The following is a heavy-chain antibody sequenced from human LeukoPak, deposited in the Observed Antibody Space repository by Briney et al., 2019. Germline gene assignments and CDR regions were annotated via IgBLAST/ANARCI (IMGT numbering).Heavy chain of an antibody. Sequence: SETLSLTGVVSGGSLSTHHWSWIRQSPGRGLEWIGYISDSGSTNYNPSLKSRVTISVDTSKNQFSLMLSSVTAADTAVYYCARGYDSSAYYPFNYWGQGTLVTVSS. J-gene: IGHJ4*02. CDR1: GGSLSTHH. V-gene: IGHV4-59*11. CDR3: ARGYDSSAYYPFNY. D-gene: IGHD3-22*01. CDR2: ISDSGST.